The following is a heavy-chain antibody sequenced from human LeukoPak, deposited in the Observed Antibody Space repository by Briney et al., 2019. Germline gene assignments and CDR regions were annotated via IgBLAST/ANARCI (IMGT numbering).Heavy chain of an antibody. V-gene: IGHV4-39*07. CDR1: GGSISSSSYY. J-gene: IGHJ3*02. Sequence: SETLSLTCTVSGGSISSSSYYWGWIRQPPGKGLEWIGSIYYSGSTYYNPSLKSRVTMSVDTSKNQFSLKLSSVTAADTAVYYCARDRRYYYNSTWAFDIWGQGTMVTVSS. CDR2: IYYSGST. CDR3: ARDRRYYYNSTWAFDI. D-gene: IGHD3-22*01.